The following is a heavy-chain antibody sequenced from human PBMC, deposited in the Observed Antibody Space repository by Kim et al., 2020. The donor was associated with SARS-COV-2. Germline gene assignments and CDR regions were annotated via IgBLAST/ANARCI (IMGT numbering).Heavy chain of an antibody. V-gene: IGHV3-21*01. CDR1: GFTFSSYS. D-gene: IGHD6-19*01. CDR2: ISSTSTYI. J-gene: IGHJ4*02. CDR3: GRSPDIPVAQYYFAY. Sequence: GGSLRLSCAASGFTFSSYSFNWVRQAPGKGLEWVSSISSTSTYIYYTDSVKGRFTISRDNAKNSVYLQMNSLRAEDTAVYYCGRSPDIPVAQYYFAYWGQGILVTVSS.